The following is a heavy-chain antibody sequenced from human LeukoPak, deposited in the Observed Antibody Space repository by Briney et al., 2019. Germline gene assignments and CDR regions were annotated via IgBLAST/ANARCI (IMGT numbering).Heavy chain of an antibody. Sequence: SETLPLTCSVSGGSISSYYGSWIRQPPGEGLVWIGDIYYSGSTNYTLSLKSRVTISVDTSKNQFSLKVSSVTDADTAVYYCARRTGYYDGFDYWGQGTLVTVSS. CDR1: GGSISSYY. J-gene: IGHJ4*02. CDR2: IYYSGST. D-gene: IGHD3/OR15-3a*01. V-gene: IGHV4-59*01. CDR3: ARRTGYYDGFDY.